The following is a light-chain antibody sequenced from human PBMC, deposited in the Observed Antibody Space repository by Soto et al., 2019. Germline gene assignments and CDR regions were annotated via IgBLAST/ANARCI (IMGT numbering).Light chain of an antibody. Sequence: EIVLTQSPGTLSLSPGERATLSCRASQSVSTSYFAWYQQQTRRDPRILIYGASCRAAGIPDRFCGGGSGRTFSLPISSLEADDFAVYFCQQYGSTPPWTFGQGTKVDI. CDR3: QQYGSTPPWT. CDR2: GAS. CDR1: QSVSTSY. J-gene: IGKJ1*01. V-gene: IGKV3-20*01.